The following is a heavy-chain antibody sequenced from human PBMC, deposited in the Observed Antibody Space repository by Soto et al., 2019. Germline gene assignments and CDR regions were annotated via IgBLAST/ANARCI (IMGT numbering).Heavy chain of an antibody. CDR1: GGSLGSSSYY. V-gene: IGHV4-39*01. J-gene: IGHJ4*02. CDR3: AAIAAPGTTHFDF. D-gene: IGHD6-13*01. Sequence: SETLSLTCTVSGGSLGSSSYYWGWMRQSPGKGLEWIGNIYYSGNNFYNPSLKSRVTISVDTSKNQFYLHLSSVTAADTAIFYCAAIAAPGTTHFDFWGQGTLVTVSS. CDR2: IYYSGNN.